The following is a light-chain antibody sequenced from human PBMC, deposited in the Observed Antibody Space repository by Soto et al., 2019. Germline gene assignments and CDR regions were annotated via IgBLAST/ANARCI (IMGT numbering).Light chain of an antibody. CDR3: QQYNNWPYT. CDR2: GAS. V-gene: IGKV3-15*01. CDR1: QSVSSN. Sequence: EIVMTQSPATLSVSPGERATLSCRDSQSVSSNLAWYQQKPGQAPRLLIYGASTRATGIPARFSGSGSGTEFTLTISSLQSEDLAVYYCQQYNNWPYTFGKGTKLEIK. J-gene: IGKJ2*01.